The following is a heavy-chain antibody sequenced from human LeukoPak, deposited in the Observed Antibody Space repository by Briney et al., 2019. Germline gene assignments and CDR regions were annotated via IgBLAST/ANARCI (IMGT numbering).Heavy chain of an antibody. V-gene: IGHV3-21*01. CDR3: AREDYYESGTDDY. Sequence: GGSLRLSCAASGFTFSTYSMNWVRQAPGKGLEWVSSITASSSYTYYADSVKGRFTISRDNTKNSLYLQMNGLRAEDTGIYYCAREDYYESGTDDYWGQGTLVTVFS. CDR1: GFTFSTYS. D-gene: IGHD3-10*01. J-gene: IGHJ4*02. CDR2: ITASSSYT.